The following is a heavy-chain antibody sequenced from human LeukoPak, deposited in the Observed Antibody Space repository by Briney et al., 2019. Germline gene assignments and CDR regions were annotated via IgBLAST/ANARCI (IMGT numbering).Heavy chain of an antibody. CDR2: IDPSDSHT. CDR1: EYTFTSQW. V-gene: IGHV5-10-1*01. Sequence: GESLKISCKGSEYTFTSQWINWLRQMPGKGREWMGRIDPSDSHTDYSPSFHGHVTISADKSISTAYVQLSSLMASDTAMYYGASTSGGVTGDHYYSVMVVWGQGTTVTVSS. J-gene: IGHJ6*02. D-gene: IGHD2-21*02. CDR3: ASTSGGVTGDHYYSVMVV.